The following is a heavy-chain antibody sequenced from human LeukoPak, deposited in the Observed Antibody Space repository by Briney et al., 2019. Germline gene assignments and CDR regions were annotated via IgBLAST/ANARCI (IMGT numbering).Heavy chain of an antibody. Sequence: PGGSLRLPCAASGFTFSDYYMRCMAAAPGRGVEWVSYICSSGSTIYYADSVKGRFTISRYNAKNSLYLQMNSLRAEDTAVYYCARGGFCSSTSCSNLDYWGQGTLVTVSS. J-gene: IGHJ4*02. CDR2: ICSSGSTI. CDR3: ARGGFCSSTSCSNLDY. V-gene: IGHV3-11*04. D-gene: IGHD2-2*01. CDR1: GFTFSDYY.